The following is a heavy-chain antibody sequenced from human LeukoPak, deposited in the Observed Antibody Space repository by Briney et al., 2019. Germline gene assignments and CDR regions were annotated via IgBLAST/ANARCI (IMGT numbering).Heavy chain of an antibody. V-gene: IGHV3-11*04. Sequence: PGESLRLSCAASGFNFSDYYMSLIRQSPGKGLEWVSYISNRGYSKYYADSMKGRFTISRDNAKNSLYLQMNSLRAEDTAVYYCARDLRLSGYDSAPFDYWGQGTLVTVSS. CDR2: ISNRGYSK. CDR1: GFNFSDYY. CDR3: ARDLRLSGYDSAPFDY. D-gene: IGHD5-12*01. J-gene: IGHJ4*02.